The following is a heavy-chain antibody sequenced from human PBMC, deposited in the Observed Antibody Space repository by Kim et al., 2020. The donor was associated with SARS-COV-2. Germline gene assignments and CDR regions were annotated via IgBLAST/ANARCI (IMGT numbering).Heavy chain of an antibody. CDR2: IWYDGSNK. D-gene: IGHD2-8*02. V-gene: IGHV3-33*06. J-gene: IGHJ6*02. CDR1: GFTFSSYG. Sequence: GGSLRLSCAASGFTFSSYGMHWVRQAPGKGLEWVAVIWYDGSNKYYADSVKGRFTISRDNSKNTLYLQMNSLRAEDTAVYYCAKDGYCTGGVCSYYYYYGMDVWGPGTTVTVSS. CDR3: AKDGYCTGGVCSYYYYYGMDV.